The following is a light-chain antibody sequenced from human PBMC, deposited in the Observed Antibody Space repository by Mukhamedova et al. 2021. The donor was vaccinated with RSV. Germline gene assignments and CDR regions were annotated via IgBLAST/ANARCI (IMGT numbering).Light chain of an antibody. J-gene: IGKJ2*01. CDR2: DAS. Sequence: LAPRLLIYDASSRATGIPDRFSGSGSETDFTLTISRLEPEDFAVYYCQQYNNWRTFG. CDR3: QQYNNWRT. V-gene: IGKV3D-20*01.